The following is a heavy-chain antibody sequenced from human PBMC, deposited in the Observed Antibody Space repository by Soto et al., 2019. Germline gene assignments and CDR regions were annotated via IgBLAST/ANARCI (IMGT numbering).Heavy chain of an antibody. CDR3: AKGLGNAKEV. CDR1: GFNFGSYG. Sequence: EVQLLESGGGLVQPGGSLRLSCSASGFNFGSYGMSWVRQAPGKGLEWVSGLTASGLNTYYTDSVKGRFTISRDNSRNTVYLPMSGMRVEDTAVFHGAKGLGNAKEVWGQGTTGTVSS. J-gene: IGHJ6*02. V-gene: IGHV3-23*01. CDR2: LTASGLNT. D-gene: IGHD2-8*01.